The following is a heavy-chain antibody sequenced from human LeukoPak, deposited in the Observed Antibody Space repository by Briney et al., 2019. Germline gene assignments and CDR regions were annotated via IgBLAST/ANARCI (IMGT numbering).Heavy chain of an antibody. CDR3: AKDRVVPAARISYFDY. V-gene: IGHV3-23*01. D-gene: IGHD2-2*01. CDR1: GFTFSSYA. Sequence: GGSLRPSCAASGFTFSSYAMSWVRQAPGKGLEWVSAISGSGGSTYYADSVKGRSTISRDNSKNTLYLQMNSLRAEDTAVYYCAKDRVVPAARISYFDYWGQGTLVTVSS. J-gene: IGHJ4*02. CDR2: ISGSGGST.